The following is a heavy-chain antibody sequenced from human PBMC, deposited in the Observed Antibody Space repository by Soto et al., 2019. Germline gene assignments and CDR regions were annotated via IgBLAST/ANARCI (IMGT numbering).Heavy chain of an antibody. V-gene: IGHV3-74*01. J-gene: IGHJ3*02. CDR2: INSDGSST. CDR3: ARAATIRGVTPDAFDI. CDR1: GFTFSSYW. D-gene: IGHD3-10*01. Sequence: GGSLRLSCAASGFTFSSYWMHWVRQAPGKGLVWVSRINSDGSSTSYADSVKGRFTISRDNAKNTLYLQMNSLRAEDTAVYYCARAATIRGVTPDAFDIWGQGTMVTVSS.